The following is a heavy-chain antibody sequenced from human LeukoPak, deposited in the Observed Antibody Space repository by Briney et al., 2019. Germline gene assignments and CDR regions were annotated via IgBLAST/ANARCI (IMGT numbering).Heavy chain of an antibody. V-gene: IGHV5-51*01. CDR2: FYPGDSDI. CDR1: GYSFTSYW. J-gene: IGHJ4*02. D-gene: IGHD2-2*01. Sequence: GESLKISCKGSGYSFTSYWIGWVRQMPGKGLEWMGVFYPGDSDIRYSPSFQGQVTISADKSISTAYLQWSSLKASDTAMYYCARIYQLRSPFDYWGQGTLVTVSS. CDR3: ARIYQLRSPFDY.